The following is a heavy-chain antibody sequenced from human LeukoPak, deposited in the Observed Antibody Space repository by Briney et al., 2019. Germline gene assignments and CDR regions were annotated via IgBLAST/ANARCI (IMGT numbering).Heavy chain of an antibody. CDR3: ARRPRYSSGWYPHYFDY. CDR1: GYSISSGYY. CDR2: IYHSVST. V-gene: IGHV4-38-2*01. J-gene: IGHJ4*02. D-gene: IGHD6-19*01. Sequence: KPSETLSLTCAVSGYSISSGYYWGWIRPAPGKGGEWVGAIYHSVSTYYNPSLKSRVTISVDTSKNQFSLKLSSVTAADTAVYYCARRPRYSSGWYPHYFDYWGQGTLVTVSS.